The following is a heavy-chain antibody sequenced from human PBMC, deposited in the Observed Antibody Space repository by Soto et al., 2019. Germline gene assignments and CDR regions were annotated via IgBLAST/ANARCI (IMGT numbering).Heavy chain of an antibody. CDR1: GFTFSSYA. J-gene: IGHJ4*02. CDR3: ARVLERAPAGRSY. Sequence: QVQLVESGGGVVQPGRSLRLSCAASGFTFSSYAMHWVRQAPGKGLEWVAVISYDGSNKYYADSVKGRFTISRDNSKNTLYLQMNSLRAEDTAVYYCARVLERAPAGRSYWGQGTLVTVSS. V-gene: IGHV3-30-3*01. CDR2: ISYDGSNK. D-gene: IGHD2-15*01.